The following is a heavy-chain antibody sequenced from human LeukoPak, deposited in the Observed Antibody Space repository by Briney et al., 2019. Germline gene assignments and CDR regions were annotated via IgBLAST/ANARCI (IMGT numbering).Heavy chain of an antibody. CDR3: ARLYDSSGYGAFDT. D-gene: IGHD3-22*01. CDR2: IYSGGST. V-gene: IGHV3-66*01. Sequence: GGSLRLSCAASGFTVSSNYMSWVRQAPGKGLEWVSVIYSGGSTYYPDSVKGRFTISRDNSENTLYLQMNSLRAEDTAVYYCARLYDSSGYGAFDTWGQGTMVTVSS. CDR1: GFTVSSNY. J-gene: IGHJ3*02.